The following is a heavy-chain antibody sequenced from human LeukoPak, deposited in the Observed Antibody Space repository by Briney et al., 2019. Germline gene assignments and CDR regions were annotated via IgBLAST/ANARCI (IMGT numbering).Heavy chain of an antibody. Sequence: GASVKVSCKASGYTFTSYYMHWVRQAPGQGLEWMGIINPSGGSTSYAQKFQGRVTMTRDMSTSTVYMELSSLRSEDTAVYYCARDPASGWNYYYYMDVWGKGTTVTVSS. CDR2: INPSGGST. V-gene: IGHV1-46*01. CDR3: ARDPASGWNYYYYMDV. CDR1: GYTFTSYY. J-gene: IGHJ6*03. D-gene: IGHD6-19*01.